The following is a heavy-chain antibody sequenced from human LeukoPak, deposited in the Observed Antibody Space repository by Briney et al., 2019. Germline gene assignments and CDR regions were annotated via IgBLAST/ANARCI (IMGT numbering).Heavy chain of an antibody. CDR2: INPNSGGT. CDR1: GYTFTGYY. CDR3: ARAWAPDSPSFCGFEW. D-gene: IGHD3-3*01. V-gene: IGHV1-2*02. Sequence: GASVKVSCKASGYTFTGYYMHWVRQAPGQGLEWMGWINPNSGGTNYAQKFQGRVTMTRDTSISTAYMELSRLRSDDTAVYYCARAWAPDSPSFCGFEWGGQGTLVTVSS. J-gene: IGHJ4*02.